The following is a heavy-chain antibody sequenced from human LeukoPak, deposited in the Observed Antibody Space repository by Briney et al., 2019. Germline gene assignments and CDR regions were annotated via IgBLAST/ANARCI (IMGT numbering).Heavy chain of an antibody. CDR1: GLTFSSYA. D-gene: IGHD5-12*01. CDR2: ISGSGVST. V-gene: IGHV3-23*01. Sequence: GGSLRLSCAASGLTFSSYAMSWVRQAPGKGLEWVSAISGSGVSTYYADSVKGRFTISRDNSKNTLYLQMNSLRDEDTAVYYCARAIVATIYYFDYWGQGTLVTVSS. J-gene: IGHJ4*02. CDR3: ARAIVATIYYFDY.